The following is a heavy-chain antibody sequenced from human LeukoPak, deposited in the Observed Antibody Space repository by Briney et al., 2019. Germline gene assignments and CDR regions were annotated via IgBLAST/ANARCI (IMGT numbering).Heavy chain of an antibody. J-gene: IGHJ4*02. CDR2: IYYSGST. CDR1: GDSISGFH. CDR3: ARGRSYYDILTGYYRGEFDY. Sequence: SETLSLTCTVSGDSISGFHWSWIRQPPGKGLEWIGYIYYSGSTNYNPSLKSRVTISVDTSKNQFSLKLSSVTAADTAVYYCARGRSYYDILTGYYRGEFDYWGQGTLVTVSS. V-gene: IGHV4-59*01. D-gene: IGHD3-9*01.